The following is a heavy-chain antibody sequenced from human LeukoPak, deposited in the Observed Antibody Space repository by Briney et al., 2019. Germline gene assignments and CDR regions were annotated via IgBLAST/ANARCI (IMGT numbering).Heavy chain of an antibody. J-gene: IGHJ5*02. Sequence: SETLSLTCTVSGGSTNSYYWSWIRQSPGKGLEWIEYVAYSGSTNYNPSHKSRVTISLDTSKNQFSLKLSSVTAADTAVYYFARTVSGYYFNAWGPGTLVTVSS. CDR2: VAYSGST. D-gene: IGHD5-12*01. CDR1: GGSTNSYY. V-gene: IGHV4-59*01. CDR3: ARTVSGYYFNA.